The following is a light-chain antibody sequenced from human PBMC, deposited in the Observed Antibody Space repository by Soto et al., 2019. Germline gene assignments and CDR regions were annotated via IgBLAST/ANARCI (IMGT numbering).Light chain of an antibody. CDR1: QSVSSN. CDR2: GAS. J-gene: IGKJ1*01. Sequence: EIVMTQSPATLSVSPGERATLSCRASQSVSSNLAWYQQKPGQAPRLLIYGASTRATGIPARFSGTGSGTEFILTISRLEPEDFAVYYCQQYGSSPWEFGQGTKV. V-gene: IGKV3-15*01. CDR3: QQYGSSPWE.